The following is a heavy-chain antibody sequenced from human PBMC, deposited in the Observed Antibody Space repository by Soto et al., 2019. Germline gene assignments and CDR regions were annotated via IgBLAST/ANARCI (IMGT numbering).Heavy chain of an antibody. CDR3: AKMGVNAVAGQIDY. CDR2: ISGSGDDT. V-gene: IGHV3-23*01. J-gene: IGHJ4*02. Sequence: GGSLRLSCAASGFTFRSYAVSWVRQAPGRGLDWVSTISGSGDDTYYADSVKGRFTISRDNSMNTLYLQMNSLRADDTAVYYCAKMGVNAVAGQIDYWGQGTLVTVSS. D-gene: IGHD6-19*01. CDR1: GFTFRSYA.